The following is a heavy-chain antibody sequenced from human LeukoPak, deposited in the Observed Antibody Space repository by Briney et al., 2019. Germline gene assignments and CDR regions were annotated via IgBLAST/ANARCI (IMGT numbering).Heavy chain of an antibody. D-gene: IGHD2-2*01. CDR1: GGSISSSSYY. Sequence: SETLSLTCTVSGGSISSSSYYWGCIRQPPGKGLEWIGSIYYSGSTYYNPSHKSRVAISVDTSKNQFSLKLSSMTAADTAVYYCASVRKGYCTSTSCYAKGYYYYYMDVWGKGTTVTISS. J-gene: IGHJ6*03. CDR3: ASVRKGYCTSTSCYAKGYYYYYMDV. V-gene: IGHV4-39*07. CDR2: IYYSGST.